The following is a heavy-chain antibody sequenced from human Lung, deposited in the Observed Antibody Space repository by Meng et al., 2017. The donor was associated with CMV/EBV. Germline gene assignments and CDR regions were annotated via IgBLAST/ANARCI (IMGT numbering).Heavy chain of an antibody. V-gene: IGHV3-9*01. CDR2: ISWISGSI. CDR3: AKGSGGVYYYYGMDV. J-gene: IGHJ6*02. D-gene: IGHD2-8*02. CDR1: GFTFDDYA. Sequence: SLKISCAASGFTFDDYAMHWVRQAPGKGLEWVSGISWISGSIGYADSVKGRFTISRDNAKDSLYLQMNSLRAEDTALYYCAKGSGGVYYYYGMDVWGQGXTVTFSS.